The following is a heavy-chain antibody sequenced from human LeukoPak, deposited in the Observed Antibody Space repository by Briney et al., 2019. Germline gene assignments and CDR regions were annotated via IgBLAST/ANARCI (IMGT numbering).Heavy chain of an antibody. V-gene: IGHV3-21*01. CDR1: GFTFSSYS. Sequence: GGSLRLSCAASGFTFSSYSMNWVRQAPGKGLGWVSSISSSSSYIYYAGSVKGRFTISRDNAKNSLYLQMNRLRAEDTAVYYCARITYYDILTGYSTAMDVWGKGSTVTVSS. J-gene: IGHJ6*01. CDR2: ISSSSSYI. D-gene: IGHD3-9*01. CDR3: ARITYYDILTGYSTAMDV.